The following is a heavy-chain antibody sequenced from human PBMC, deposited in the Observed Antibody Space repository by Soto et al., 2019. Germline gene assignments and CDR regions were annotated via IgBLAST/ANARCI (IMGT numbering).Heavy chain of an antibody. Sequence: SETLSLTCAVSGYSISSGYYWGWIRQPPGKGLEWIGSIYHSGSTYYNPSLKSRVTISVDTSKSQFSLKLSSVTAADTAVYYCARVYDILTGYLDYWGQGTLVTVSS. V-gene: IGHV4-38-2*01. CDR1: GYSISSGYY. CDR3: ARVYDILTGYLDY. J-gene: IGHJ4*02. D-gene: IGHD3-9*01. CDR2: IYHSGST.